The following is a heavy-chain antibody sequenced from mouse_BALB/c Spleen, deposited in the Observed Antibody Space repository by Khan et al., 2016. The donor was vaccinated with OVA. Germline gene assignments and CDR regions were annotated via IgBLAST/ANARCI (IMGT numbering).Heavy chain of an antibody. CDR1: GYTFINYW. CDR2: INPSTGYT. J-gene: IGHJ2*01. Sequence: QVQLKQSGAELAKPGASVKMSCKASGYTFINYWILWIKQRPGQGLEWIGYINPSTGYTEYNQNFKDKATLTADKSSSTAYMQLSSLTSEDSTVYYGARRGLRWDCDYWGQGTTRTGSS. V-gene: IGHV1-7*01. CDR3: ARRGLRWDCDY. D-gene: IGHD1-1*01.